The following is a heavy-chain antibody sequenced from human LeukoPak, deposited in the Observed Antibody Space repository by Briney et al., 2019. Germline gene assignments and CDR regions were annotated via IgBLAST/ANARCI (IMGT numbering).Heavy chain of an antibody. V-gene: IGHV3-23*01. J-gene: IGHJ4*02. Sequence: GGSPRLSCAVSGITLGNYGMSWVRQPPGKGLEGVAGISDSGGSTNYADSVKGRFTISRDTPRNTLYLQMSSLRAEDTAVYFCAKRGVVIRVFLVGFHKEAYYFDSWGQGALVTVSS. CDR1: GITLGNYG. CDR3: AKRGVVIRVFLVGFHKEAYYFDS. D-gene: IGHD3-10*01. CDR2: ISDSGGST.